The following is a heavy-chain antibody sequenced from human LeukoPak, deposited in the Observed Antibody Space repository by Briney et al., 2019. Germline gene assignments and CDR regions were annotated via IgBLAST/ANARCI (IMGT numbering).Heavy chain of an antibody. CDR2: IYCDGST. V-gene: IGHV4-31*03. Sequence: SETLSLTCTVSGGSISGGDYYWSWIRQHPGKGLEWVGYIYCDGSTFYNPSLKSRLTISLDTSESQFSLRLSSVTAADTAVYYCARRRDRGYDFDSWGRGALVTVSS. D-gene: IGHD5-12*01. J-gene: IGHJ4*02. CDR3: ARRRDRGYDFDS. CDR1: GGSISGGDYY.